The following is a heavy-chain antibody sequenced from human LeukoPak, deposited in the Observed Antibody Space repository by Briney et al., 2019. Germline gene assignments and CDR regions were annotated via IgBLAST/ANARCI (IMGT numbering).Heavy chain of an antibody. CDR2: INPHSGGT. D-gene: IGHD5-24*01. V-gene: IGHV1-2*02. CDR1: GYTFIGYY. J-gene: IGHJ4*02. Sequence: ASVKVSCKASGYTFIGYYMHWVRQAPGQGLEWMGWINPHSGGTNSEQNFQGRVTMSRDTFISTVYIELSRLRSDDTALYYCAREGVIGDGYNFFDYWGQGTLVTV. CDR3: AREGVIGDGYNFFDY.